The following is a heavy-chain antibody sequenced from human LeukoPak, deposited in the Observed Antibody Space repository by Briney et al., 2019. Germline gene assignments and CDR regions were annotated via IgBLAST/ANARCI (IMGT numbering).Heavy chain of an antibody. CDR1: GFSFTNYA. CDR3: ARDPNGDYIGAFDM. Sequence: PGGSLRLSCAASGFSFTNYAMSWVRQAPARGPEWLSSMKGGGEKFYADSVKGRFTLSRDDSRNTVYLQLNNLRVEDTAVYYCARDPNGDYIGAFDMWGPGTMVTVSS. D-gene: IGHD4-17*01. CDR2: MKGGGEK. J-gene: IGHJ3*02. V-gene: IGHV3-23*01.